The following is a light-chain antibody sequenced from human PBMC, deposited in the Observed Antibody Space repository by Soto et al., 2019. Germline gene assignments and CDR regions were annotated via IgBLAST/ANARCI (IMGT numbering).Light chain of an antibody. CDR2: EVS. V-gene: IGLV2-14*01. CDR1: SSDVGDYNY. J-gene: IGLJ3*02. Sequence: QSALTQPASVSGSPGQSITISCTVTSSDVGDYNYVSWYQQHPGKAPKLMIYEVSNRPSGVSNRFSGSKSGNTASLTISGLQAEDEADYYCSSYTSSNTWVFGGGTKLTVL. CDR3: SSYTSSNTWV.